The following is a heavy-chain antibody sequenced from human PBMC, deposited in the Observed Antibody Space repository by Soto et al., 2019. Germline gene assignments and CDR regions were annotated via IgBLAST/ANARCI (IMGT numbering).Heavy chain of an antibody. CDR1: GGSISSGGYS. Sequence: TSETLSLTCAVSGGSISSGGYSWTWIRQPPGKGLEWIGYIYHSGSTYYNPSLKSRVTISVDRSKNQFSLKLSSVTAADTAVYYCARVWGGAFDIWGQGTMVTV. CDR3: ARVWGGAFDI. V-gene: IGHV4-30-2*01. CDR2: IYHSGST. J-gene: IGHJ3*02. D-gene: IGHD3-10*01.